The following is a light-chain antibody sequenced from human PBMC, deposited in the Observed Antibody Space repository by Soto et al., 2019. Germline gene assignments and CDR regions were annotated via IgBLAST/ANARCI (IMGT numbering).Light chain of an antibody. CDR1: QSVSSSY. Sequence: EIVLKQSPGTLSLSPGERATLSCRASQSVSSSYLAWYRQKPGQAPSLLIYGASSRATGIPDRVSGSGSGTDFTLTISRLEPEDFAVYYCQQYGSSPCTFGQGTKLEIK. V-gene: IGKV3-20*01. CDR2: GAS. J-gene: IGKJ2*02. CDR3: QQYGSSPCT.